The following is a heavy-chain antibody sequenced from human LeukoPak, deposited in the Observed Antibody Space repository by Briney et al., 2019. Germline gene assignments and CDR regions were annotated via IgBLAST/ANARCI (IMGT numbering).Heavy chain of an antibody. J-gene: IGHJ4*02. CDR1: DGSISSSSYY. CDR3: TRGVPVSWGGYYFDS. D-gene: IGHD3-10*01. V-gene: IGHV4-39*07. CDR2: IYYSGST. Sequence: SETLSLTCTVSDGSISSSSYYWGWIRQPPGKGLEWIGSIYYSGSTYYSPSLKSRVAISVDTSKNQFSLNLNSVTATDTALFFCTRGVPVSWGGYYFDSWGQGTLVTVSS.